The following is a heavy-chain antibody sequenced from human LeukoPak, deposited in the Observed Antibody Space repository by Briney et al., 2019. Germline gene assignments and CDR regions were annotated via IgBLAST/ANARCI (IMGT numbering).Heavy chain of an antibody. CDR2: ISSGGGSR. J-gene: IGHJ4*02. CDR3: AKDRGPYDSSGYYDY. Sequence: PGGTLRLSCAASGFTFSSYGMSWVRQAPGKGLEWVSAISSGGGSRYYADSEKGRFTISRDNSKNMVFLQMNSLRGEDTAVYYCAKDRGPYDSSGYYDYWGQGTLVTVSS. CDR1: GFTFSSYG. V-gene: IGHV3-23*01. D-gene: IGHD3-22*01.